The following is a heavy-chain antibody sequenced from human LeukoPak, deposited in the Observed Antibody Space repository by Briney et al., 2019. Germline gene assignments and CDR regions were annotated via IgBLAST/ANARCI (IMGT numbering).Heavy chain of an antibody. CDR1: GGSISSYY. Sequence: SETLSLTCTVSGGSISSYYWSWIRQPPGKGLEWIGYIYYSGSTSYSPSLTSRVTISVDTSKNQFSLRLTSVTAADTAMYYCARQRIAVTFDYWGQGTLVTVSS. V-gene: IGHV4-59*08. CDR2: IYYSGST. CDR3: ARQRIAVTFDY. D-gene: IGHD6-19*01. J-gene: IGHJ4*02.